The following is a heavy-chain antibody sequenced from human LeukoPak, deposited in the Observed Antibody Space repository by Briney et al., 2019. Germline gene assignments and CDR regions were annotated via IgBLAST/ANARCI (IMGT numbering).Heavy chain of an antibody. V-gene: IGHV3-7*01. D-gene: IGHD4-17*01. CDR3: ASDYGGY. CDR1: GFTLSSYW. CDR2: IKEDGSEK. J-gene: IGHJ4*02. Sequence: GGSLRLSCAASGFTLSSYWMSWVRQAPGKGLEWVANIKEDGSEKYYVDSVRGRFTISRDNAKNSLYLQLNSLRAEDTAVYYCASDYGGYWGQGTLVTVSS.